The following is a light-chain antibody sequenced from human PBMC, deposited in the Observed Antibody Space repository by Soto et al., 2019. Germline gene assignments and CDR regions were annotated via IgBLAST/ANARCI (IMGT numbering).Light chain of an antibody. J-gene: IGKJ4*01. CDR1: QTVSDNF. CDR3: QQYASSPLT. V-gene: IGKV3-20*01. CDR2: GAS. Sequence: EIVLTQSPGTLSLSPGDVATLSCRASQTVSDNFLAWYQHKPGQAPRLLIYGASRRATGIPNRFSGSGSGTDFTLTIYRLESGDFAVYYCQQYASSPLTFGGGTKVDI.